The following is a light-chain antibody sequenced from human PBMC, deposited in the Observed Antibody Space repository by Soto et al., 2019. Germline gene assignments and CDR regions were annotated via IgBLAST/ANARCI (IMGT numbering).Light chain of an antibody. CDR2: EVS. J-gene: IGKJ2*01. V-gene: IGKV2-30*01. CDR3: TQATHWLPYT. Sequence: DVVMTQSPLSLSVTLGQPASISCRSSQSLVYSDGNTYLNWFQQRPGHSPRRLIYEVSNRDSGVPDRFSGSGSGTDFTLKISRVEADDVGIYYCTQATHWLPYTFGQGTQLEIK. CDR1: QSLVYSDGNTY.